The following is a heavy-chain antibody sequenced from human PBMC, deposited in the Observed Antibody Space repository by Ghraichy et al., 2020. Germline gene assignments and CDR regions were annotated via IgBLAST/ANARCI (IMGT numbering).Heavy chain of an antibody. V-gene: IGHV4-39*01. CDR1: GGSISSSSHY. J-gene: IGHJ4*02. CDR2: IYYSGST. Sequence: SETLSLTCTVSGGSISSSSHYWGWIRQPPGKGLDWIGSIYYSGSTYYNPSLQSRVTISVDTSKNHFSLKLTSVSAADTAVYYCARHVESNYFDYWGQGTLVTVSS. D-gene: IGHD2/OR15-2a*01. CDR3: ARHVESNYFDY.